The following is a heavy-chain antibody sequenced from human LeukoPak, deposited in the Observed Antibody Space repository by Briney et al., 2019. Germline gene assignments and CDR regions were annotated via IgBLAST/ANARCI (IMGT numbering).Heavy chain of an antibody. CDR2: IYSGGST. D-gene: IGHD3-22*01. CDR1: GYSISSGYY. J-gene: IGHJ4*02. V-gene: IGHV3-53*01. CDR3: ARASGSGYYYFDY. Sequence: ETLSLTCTVSGYSISSGYYWGWIRQPPGKGLEWVSVIYSGGSTYYADSVKGRFTISRDNSKNTLYLQMNSLRAEDTAVYYCARASGSGYYYFDYWGQGTLVTVSS.